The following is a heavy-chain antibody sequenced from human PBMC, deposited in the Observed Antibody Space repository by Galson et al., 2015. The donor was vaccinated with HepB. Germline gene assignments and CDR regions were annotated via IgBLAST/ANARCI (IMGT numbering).Heavy chain of an antibody. CDR2: ISSNGGST. CDR1: GFTFNNYA. CDR3: VRDWHSSDI. J-gene: IGHJ3*02. D-gene: IGHD6-13*01. Sequence: SLRLSCAASGFTFNNYAMRWVRQAPGKGLEYVSAISSNGGSTYYADSVKGRFTISRDNSKNTLYLQMSSLRAEDTAVYYCVRDWHSSDIWGQGTMVTVSS. V-gene: IGHV3-64D*06.